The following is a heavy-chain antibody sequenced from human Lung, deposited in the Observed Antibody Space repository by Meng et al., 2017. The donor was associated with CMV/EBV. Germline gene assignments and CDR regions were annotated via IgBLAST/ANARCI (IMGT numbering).Heavy chain of an antibody. CDR1: GYTFTGYN. V-gene: IGHV1-2*02. D-gene: IGHD3/OR15-3a*01. J-gene: IGHJ6*02. CDR3: ARLFHTSLGTNYYYGTDV. CDR2: INPNTGDT. Sequence: SVXVSXXASGYTFTGYNIHWVRQAPGQGLEWMGWINPNTGDTNYAQKFQGRVTLTGDTSISTAYMELSRLKSDDTAVFFCARLFHTSLGTNYYYGTDVWGQGTXVTVSS.